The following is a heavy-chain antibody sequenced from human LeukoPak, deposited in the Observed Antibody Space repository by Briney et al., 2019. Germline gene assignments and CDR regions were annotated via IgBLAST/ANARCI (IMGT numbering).Heavy chain of an antibody. J-gene: IGHJ5*02. CDR1: GYTFTSYG. V-gene: IGHV1-18*01. CDR2: ISAYNGNT. Sequence: ASVKVSCKASGYTFTSYGISWVRQAPGQGLKGMGWISAYNGNTNYAQKLQGRVTMTTDTSTSTAYMELRSLRSDDTAVYYCARDIEVGSGIVVVPAAILRFDPWGQGTLVTVSS. D-gene: IGHD2-2*02. CDR3: ARDIEVGSGIVVVPAAILRFDP.